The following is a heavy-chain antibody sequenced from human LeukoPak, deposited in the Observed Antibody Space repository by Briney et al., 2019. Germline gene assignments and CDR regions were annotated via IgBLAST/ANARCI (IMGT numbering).Heavy chain of an antibody. V-gene: IGHV4-59*12. CDR3: ARETVTGRIYGSGSYFDY. CDR1: GGSISSYY. D-gene: IGHD3-10*01. J-gene: IGHJ4*02. Sequence: SETLSLTCTVSGGSISSYYWSWIRQPPGKGLEWIGYIYYSGSTNYNPSLKSRVTISVDTSKNQFSLKLSSVTAADTAVYYCARETVTGRIYGSGSYFDYWGQGTLVTVSS. CDR2: IYYSGST.